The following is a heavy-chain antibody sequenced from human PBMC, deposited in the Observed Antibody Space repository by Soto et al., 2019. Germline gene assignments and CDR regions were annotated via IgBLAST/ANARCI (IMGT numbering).Heavy chain of an antibody. Sequence: QVQLVESGGGVVQPGRSLRLSCAASGFTFSSYGMHWVRQAPGKGLEWVAVIWYDGSNKYYADSVKGRFTISRDNSKNTLYLQMNSLRAEDTAVYYCARDGHPGGNYYYYYMDVWGKGTTVTVSS. J-gene: IGHJ6*03. CDR2: IWYDGSNK. V-gene: IGHV3-33*01. CDR1: GFTFSSYG. D-gene: IGHD2-15*01. CDR3: ARDGHPGGNYYYYYMDV.